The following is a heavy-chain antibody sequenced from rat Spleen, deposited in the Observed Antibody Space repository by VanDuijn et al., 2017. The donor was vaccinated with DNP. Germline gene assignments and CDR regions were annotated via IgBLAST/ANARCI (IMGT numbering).Heavy chain of an antibody. CDR1: GFTFSDYY. CDR3: ARPDA. CDR2: IRYDGRTT. Sequence: EVQLVESGGDLVQPGRSLKLFCAASGFTFSDYYMAWIRQAPTKGLEWVAYIRYDGRTTYYRDSVKGRFTISRDNAKSTLYLQMDSLRSEDTATYYCARPDAWGQGTSVTVSS. J-gene: IGHJ4*01. V-gene: IGHV5-7*01.